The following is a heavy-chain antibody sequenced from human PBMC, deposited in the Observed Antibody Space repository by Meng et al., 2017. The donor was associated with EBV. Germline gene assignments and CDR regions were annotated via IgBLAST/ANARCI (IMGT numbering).Heavy chain of an antibody. Sequence: QVQLVQSGAGVKKPGYSVKVSCKGSGDNFNHFGISWVRQAPGQGLEWMGDITPVFGIANYAESFQGRVTISADTSTRTAYMDLSSLRSDDTAVYYRVRDLWLRIGECVWGQGTLVTVSS. D-gene: IGHD5-12*01. CDR3: VRDLWLRIGECV. CDR1: GDNFNHFG. J-gene: IGHJ4*02. CDR2: ITPVFGIA. V-gene: IGHV1-69*17.